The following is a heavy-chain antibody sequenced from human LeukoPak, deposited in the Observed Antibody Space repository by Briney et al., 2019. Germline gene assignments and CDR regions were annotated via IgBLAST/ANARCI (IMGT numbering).Heavy chain of an antibody. CDR2: ISGSGTST. V-gene: IGHV3-23*01. CDR1: GFTFRSYA. CDR3: GGTYYYDSSDDY. Sequence: GGSLRLSCAASGFTFRSYAMSWVRQAPGKGLEWVLAISGSGTSTYYADSVKGRFTISRDNSKNTLYLQMNSLRAEDTAVYYCGGTYYYDSSDDYWGQGTLVTVS. J-gene: IGHJ4*02. D-gene: IGHD3-22*01.